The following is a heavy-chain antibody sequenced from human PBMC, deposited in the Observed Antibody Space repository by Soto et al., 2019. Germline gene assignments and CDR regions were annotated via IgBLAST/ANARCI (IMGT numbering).Heavy chain of an antibody. J-gene: IGHJ4*02. D-gene: IGHD3-22*01. Sequence: ASVNVSCKVSGYTLTELSMHWVRQAPGKGLEWMGGFDPEDGETIYAQKFQGRVTMTEDTSTDTAYMELSSLRSEDTAVYYCATANYYDSSGYYLSLDYWGQGTLVTVSS. CDR3: ATANYYDSSGYYLSLDY. CDR1: GYTLTELS. CDR2: FDPEDGET. V-gene: IGHV1-24*01.